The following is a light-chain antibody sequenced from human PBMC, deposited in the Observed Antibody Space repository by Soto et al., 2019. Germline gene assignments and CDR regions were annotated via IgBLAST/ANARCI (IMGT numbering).Light chain of an antibody. CDR1: ASVRNNS. CDR3: HHYGYGADT. Sequence: ELVLTQSPGTLSLSPGERATLSCRASASVRNNSLAWYQQHPGQAPRLLIFGASSRATGIPDRFTGSGSGADFSLTISRREPEDSAVYFCHHYGYGADTFGQGTKLEI. CDR2: GAS. V-gene: IGKV3-20*01. J-gene: IGKJ2*01.